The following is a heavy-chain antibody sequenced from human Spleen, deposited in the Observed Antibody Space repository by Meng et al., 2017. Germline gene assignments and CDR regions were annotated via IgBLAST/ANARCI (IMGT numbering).Heavy chain of an antibody. CDR2: IYQSGNT. J-gene: IGHJ4*02. CDR1: GYSITGSYN. D-gene: IGHD3-10*01. CDR3: AKDGWFGDHFDY. Sequence: SETLSLTCAVSGYSITGSYNWGWIRQSPGKGLEWIGSIYQSGNTYYNPSLKSRVTMSADTSKNQFSLNLRSVTAADTAVYYCAKDGWFGDHFDYWGQGTLVTVSS. V-gene: IGHV4-38-2*02.